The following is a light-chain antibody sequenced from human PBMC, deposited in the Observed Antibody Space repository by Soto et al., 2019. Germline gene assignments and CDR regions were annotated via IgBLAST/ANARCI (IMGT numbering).Light chain of an antibody. CDR2: KAP. V-gene: IGKV2-30*01. CDR3: LQGSTWTWA. CDR1: QSLVYSDGNTY. J-gene: IGKJ1*01. Sequence: VVMTQSPLSLPVTLGQPASISCRSSQSLVYSDGNTYLNWSQQRPGQSPRRIIYKAPNRACGVPDSFSGSWSGTDFTLKISRVVAEDVGVYYCLQGSTWTWAFGQGTKV.